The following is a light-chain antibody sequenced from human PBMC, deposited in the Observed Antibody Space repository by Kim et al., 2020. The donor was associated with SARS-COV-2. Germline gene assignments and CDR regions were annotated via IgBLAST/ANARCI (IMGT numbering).Light chain of an antibody. J-gene: IGKJ2*01. CDR1: RSLLDRNDGNTY. CDR3: MQRIEFPYT. V-gene: IGKV2-40*01. CDR2: TLS. Sequence: SICSRNSRSLLDRNDGNTYLDWYVQKPRQSPQLLIYTLSYRPSGGPDRFSGSGSSTYFTLKISRVEAEDVGLYYCMQRIEFPYTFGPGTKLEIK.